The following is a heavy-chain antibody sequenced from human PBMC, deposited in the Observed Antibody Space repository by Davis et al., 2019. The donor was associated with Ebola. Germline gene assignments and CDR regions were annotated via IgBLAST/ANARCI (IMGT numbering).Heavy chain of an antibody. Sequence: PGGSLRLSCAASGFIFSSYWMSWVRQAPGKGLERVADIKQDGSEKYYVDSVKGRFTISRDNAKKSLFLQMHSLRGDDTAVYFCARETPISSRSDWWGQGTLVTVSS. D-gene: IGHD2-2*01. CDR1: GFIFSSYW. V-gene: IGHV3-7*03. CDR2: IKQDGSEK. CDR3: ARETPISSRSDW. J-gene: IGHJ4*02.